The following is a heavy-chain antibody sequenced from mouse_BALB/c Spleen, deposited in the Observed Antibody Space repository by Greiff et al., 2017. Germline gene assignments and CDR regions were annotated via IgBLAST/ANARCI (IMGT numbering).Heavy chain of an antibody. V-gene: IGHV5-17*02. CDR3: ARSGGYGNYPAWFAY. CDR2: ISSGSSTI. Sequence: DVHLVESGGGLVQPGGSRKLSCAASGFTFSSFGMHWVRQAPEKGLEWVAYISSGSSTIYYADTVKGRFTISRDNPKNTLFLQMTSLRSEDTAMYYCARSGGYGNYPAWFAYWGQGTLVTVSA. D-gene: IGHD2-1*01. J-gene: IGHJ3*01. CDR1: GFTFSSFG.